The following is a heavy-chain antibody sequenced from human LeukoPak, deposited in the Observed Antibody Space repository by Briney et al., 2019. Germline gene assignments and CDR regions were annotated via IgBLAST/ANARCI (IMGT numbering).Heavy chain of an antibody. Sequence: SETLSLTCTVSGGSISSGGYYWSWIRQPPGKGLEWIGYIYHSGSTYYNPSLKSRVTISVDRSKNQFSLKLSSVTAADTAVYYCARDREQHDAFDIWGQGTMVTVSS. CDR1: GGSISSGGYY. D-gene: IGHD1/OR15-1a*01. J-gene: IGHJ3*02. V-gene: IGHV4-30-2*01. CDR3: ARDREQHDAFDI. CDR2: IYHSGST.